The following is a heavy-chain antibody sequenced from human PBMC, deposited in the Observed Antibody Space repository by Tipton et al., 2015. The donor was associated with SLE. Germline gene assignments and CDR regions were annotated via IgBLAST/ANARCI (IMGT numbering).Heavy chain of an antibody. CDR3: ARGGVSYMDV. CDR2: IYSGGST. V-gene: IGHV3-66*02. CDR1: GFTFSSCE. J-gene: IGHJ6*03. D-gene: IGHD3-16*01. Sequence: SLRLSCAASGFTFSSCEMSWVRQAPGKGLQWVSVIYSGGSTLYADSVKGRFTISRDISKNTLYLQMNSLRAEDTAAYYCARGGVSYMDVWGKGTTVTVPS.